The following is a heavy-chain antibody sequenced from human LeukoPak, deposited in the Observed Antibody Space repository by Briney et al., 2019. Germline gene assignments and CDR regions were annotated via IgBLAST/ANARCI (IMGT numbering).Heavy chain of an antibody. CDR1: GYTFTGYY. Sequence: ASVKVSCKASGYTFTGYYMHWVRRAPGQGLEWMAWINPNSGLTEYAQKFQGRVTMTRDTSISTAYMDLSRLRSDDTAVYYCARGERLYGPDYWGQGTLVTVSS. D-gene: IGHD2-2*02. J-gene: IGHJ4*02. CDR2: INPNSGLT. V-gene: IGHV1-2*02. CDR3: ARGERLYGPDY.